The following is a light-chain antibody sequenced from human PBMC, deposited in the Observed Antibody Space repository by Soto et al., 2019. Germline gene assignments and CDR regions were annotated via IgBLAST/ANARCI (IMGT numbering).Light chain of an antibody. V-gene: IGLV2-14*03. Sequence: QSALTQPASVSGSPGQSITISCTGTSSYVGGYNYFSWYQQHPGKAPKLLIYDVNNRPSGVSNRFSGSKSGNTASLTISGLQAEDEADYYCTSYTTTSTVIFGGGTKVTVL. CDR1: SSYVGGYNY. CDR3: TSYTTTSTVI. CDR2: DVN. J-gene: IGLJ2*01.